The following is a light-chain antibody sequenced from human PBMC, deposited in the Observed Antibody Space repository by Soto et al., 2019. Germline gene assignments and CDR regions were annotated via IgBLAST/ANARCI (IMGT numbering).Light chain of an antibody. J-gene: IGKJ5*01. CDR1: QSVSSN. Sequence: EIVMTQSPATLSVSPGERATLSCRASQSVSSNLAWYQQKPGQAPRLLIYGASTRATGIPARFSGSGSGTEVTLTISSLQSEDFAVYYCQQRNIWPPVTFGQGTRLEIK. V-gene: IGKV3-15*01. CDR2: GAS. CDR3: QQRNIWPPVT.